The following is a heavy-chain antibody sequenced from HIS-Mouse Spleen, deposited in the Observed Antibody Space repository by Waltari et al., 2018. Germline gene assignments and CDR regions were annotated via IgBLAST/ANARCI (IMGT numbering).Heavy chain of an antibody. Sequence: QLQLQESGPGLVKPSETLSLTCTVSGGSISSSRYYWGWIRQPPGKGLEWIGGIYYSVITYYNPTLKSRVTISVDTSKNQFSLKLSSVTAADTAGYYCAREIPYSSSWYDWYFDLWGRGTLVTVSS. J-gene: IGHJ2*01. V-gene: IGHV4-39*07. CDR1: GGSISSSRYY. CDR3: AREIPYSSSWYDWYFDL. CDR2: IYYSVIT. D-gene: IGHD6-13*01.